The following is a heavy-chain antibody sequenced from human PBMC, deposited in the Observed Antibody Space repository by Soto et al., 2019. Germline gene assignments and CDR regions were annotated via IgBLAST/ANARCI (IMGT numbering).Heavy chain of an antibody. CDR2: ISSSSSYI. V-gene: IGHV3-21*01. D-gene: IGHD2-15*01. CDR3: ARDLGYCSGGSCYGLYYYYGMDV. J-gene: IGHJ6*02. Sequence: GGSLRLSCAASGFTFSSYSMNWVRQAPGKGLEWVSSISSSSSYIYYADSVKGRFTISRDNAKNSLYLQMNSLRAEDTAVYYCARDLGYCSGGSCYGLYYYYGMDVWGQGTTVTSP. CDR1: GFTFSSYS.